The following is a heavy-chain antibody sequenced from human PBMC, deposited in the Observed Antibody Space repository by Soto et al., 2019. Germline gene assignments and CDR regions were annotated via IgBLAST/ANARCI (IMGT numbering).Heavy chain of an antibody. V-gene: IGHV4-61*01. J-gene: IGHJ6*02. Sequence: SLTCTVSGGSVSSGSYYWSWIRQPPGKGLEWIGYIYYSGSTNYNPSLKSRVTISVDTSKNQFSLKLSSVTAADTAVYYCAKTGWNYYYYGMDVWGQGTTVTVSS. CDR3: AKTGWNYYYYGMDV. CDR1: GGSVSSGSYY. CDR2: IYYSGST. D-gene: IGHD6-19*01.